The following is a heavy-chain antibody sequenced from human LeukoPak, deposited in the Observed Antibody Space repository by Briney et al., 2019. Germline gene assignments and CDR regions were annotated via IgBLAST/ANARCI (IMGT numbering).Heavy chain of an antibody. D-gene: IGHD6-13*01. Sequence: SLRLSCEASGFTLSDYGMHWVRQAPGKSLEWVSPISWNSARLAYVDSVKGGFTIPSDNAKTTLNLQMTSLKPEDTALYYFAKDYGYSSSWYDYWGQGSLVTVSS. J-gene: IGHJ4*02. CDR2: ISWNSARL. CDR3: AKDYGYSSSWYDY. V-gene: IGHV3-9*01. CDR1: GFTLSDYG.